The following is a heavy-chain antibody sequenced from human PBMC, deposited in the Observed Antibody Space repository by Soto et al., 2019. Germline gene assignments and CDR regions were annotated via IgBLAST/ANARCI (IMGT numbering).Heavy chain of an antibody. CDR3: ARVRPGNYRDY. V-gene: IGHV3-7*03. J-gene: IGHJ4*02. CDR2: IKEDGSEK. Sequence: GGSLRLSCAASGFTFSTYWMDWVRQAPAKGLEWVAKIKEDGSEKYYGDSVKGRFIISRDNARNSVYLQMNSLRAEDTAVYYCARVRPGNYRDYWGQGTLVTVSS. CDR1: GFTFSTYW. D-gene: IGHD3-10*01.